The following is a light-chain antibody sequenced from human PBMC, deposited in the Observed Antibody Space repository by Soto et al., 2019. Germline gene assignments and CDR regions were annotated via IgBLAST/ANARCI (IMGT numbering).Light chain of an antibody. J-gene: IGKJ1*01. CDR2: GAS. CDR1: QSVSSNK. Sequence: EIVLTQSPGTLSLSPGERATLSCRASQSVSSNKLAWYQQKPGQAPRLLIYGASGRATGIPDRFSGSGSGTDFTLTISRLEPEDFAVYYCQVFDGSLWTFGHGAKVDI. V-gene: IGKV3-20*01. CDR3: QVFDGSLWT.